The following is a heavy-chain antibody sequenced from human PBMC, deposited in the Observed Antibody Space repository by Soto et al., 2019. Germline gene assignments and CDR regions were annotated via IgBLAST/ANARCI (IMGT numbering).Heavy chain of an antibody. D-gene: IGHD3-16*02. Sequence: ASVKVPCKASGYTFTSYGISWVRQAPGQGLEWMGWISAYNGNTNYAQKLQGRVTMTTDTSTSTAYMELRSLRSDDTAVYYCARAPPYVWGSYRVNYYYYGMDVWGQGTTVTVSS. CDR1: GYTFTSYG. J-gene: IGHJ6*02. V-gene: IGHV1-18*01. CDR3: ARAPPYVWGSYRVNYYYYGMDV. CDR2: ISAYNGNT.